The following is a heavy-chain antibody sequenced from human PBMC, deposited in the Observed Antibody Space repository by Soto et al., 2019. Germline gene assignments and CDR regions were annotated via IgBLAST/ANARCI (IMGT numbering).Heavy chain of an antibody. CDR2: ISAYNGNT. V-gene: IGHV1-18*01. D-gene: IGHD4-17*01. CDR3: ARERTTVTPYYYYYGMDV. Sequence: GASVKVSCKASGYTFTSYGISWVRQAPRQGLEWMGWISAYNGNTNYAQKLQGRVTMTTDTSTSTAYMELRSLRADDTAVNYCARERTTVTPYYYYYGMDVWGQGTTVTVSS. J-gene: IGHJ6*02. CDR1: GYTFTSYG.